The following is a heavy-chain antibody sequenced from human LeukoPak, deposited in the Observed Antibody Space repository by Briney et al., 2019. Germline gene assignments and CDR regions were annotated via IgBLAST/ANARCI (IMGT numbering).Heavy chain of an antibody. V-gene: IGHV7-4-1*02. D-gene: IGHD1-20*01. CDR2: INTDTGNP. Sequence: GASVKVSCKASGYTFTDYPMNWVRQAPGQGLEWMGWINTDTGNPTYAQGFTGHYVFSLDTSVSTAYLQIISLKAEDTAVYYCARAGLTGSKVAFDVWGQGTVVTVSS. CDR3: ARAGLTGSKVAFDV. J-gene: IGHJ3*01. CDR1: GYTFTDYP.